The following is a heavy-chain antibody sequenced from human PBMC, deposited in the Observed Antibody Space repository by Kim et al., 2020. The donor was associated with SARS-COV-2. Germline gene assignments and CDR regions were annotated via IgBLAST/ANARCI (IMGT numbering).Heavy chain of an antibody. D-gene: IGHD3-10*01. Sequence: YSQSCQGRVTISRDTSATTAYMELSGLTSKDTAVYYCAREGSGSYNWFDPWGQGTLVTVSS. J-gene: IGHJ5*02. V-gene: IGHV1-3*01. CDR3: AREGSGSYNWFDP.